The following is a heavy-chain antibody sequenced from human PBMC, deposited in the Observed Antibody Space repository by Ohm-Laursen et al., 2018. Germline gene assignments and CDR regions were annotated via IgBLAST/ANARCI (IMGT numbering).Heavy chain of an antibody. CDR2: ISGSGGST. J-gene: IGHJ4*02. Sequence: SLRLSRTASGFTFSSYAMSWVRQAPGKGPEWVSAISGSGGSTYYADSVKGRFTISRDNSKNTLYLQMNSLKAEDTAVYYCAKDQDSSGWWGQGTLVTVSS. CDR1: GFTFSSYA. D-gene: IGHD6-19*01. CDR3: AKDQDSSGW. V-gene: IGHV3-23*01.